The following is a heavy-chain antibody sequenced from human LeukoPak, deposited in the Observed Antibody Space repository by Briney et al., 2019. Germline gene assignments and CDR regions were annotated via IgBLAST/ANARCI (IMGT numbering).Heavy chain of an antibody. CDR2: IYYSGST. CDR3: ARQYSSGWYGGYYFDY. D-gene: IGHD6-19*01. CDR1: GGSISSSSYY. Sequence: PSETLSLTCTVSGGSISSSSYYWGWIRQPPGKGLEWIGSIYYSGSTYYNPSLKSRVTISVDTSKNQFSLKLSSVTAADTAVYYCARQYSSGWYGGYYFDYWGQGTLVTVSS. J-gene: IGHJ4*02. V-gene: IGHV4-39*07.